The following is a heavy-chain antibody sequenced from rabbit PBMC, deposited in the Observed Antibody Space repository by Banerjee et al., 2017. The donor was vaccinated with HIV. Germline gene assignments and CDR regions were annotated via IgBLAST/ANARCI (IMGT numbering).Heavy chain of an antibody. V-gene: IGHV1S43*01. CDR3: ARDLAGVIGWNFNL. J-gene: IGHJ4*01. Sequence: GRFTISRSTSLNTVDLKVTSLTGADTATYFCARDLAGVIGWNFNLWGQGTLVTVS. D-gene: IGHD4-1*01.